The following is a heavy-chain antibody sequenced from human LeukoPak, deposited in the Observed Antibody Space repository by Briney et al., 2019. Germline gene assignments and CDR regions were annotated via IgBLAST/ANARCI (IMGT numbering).Heavy chain of an antibody. V-gene: IGHV3-30*18. CDR3: AKAKYSSGWDYYYYGMDV. CDR2: ISYDGSNK. Sequence: SGGSLRLSCAASGFTFSSYGMHWVRQAPGKGLGWVAVISYDGSNKYYADSVKGRFTISRDNSKNTLYLQMNSLRAEDTAVYYCAKAKYSSGWDYYYYGMDVWGQGTTVTVSS. CDR1: GFTFSSYG. J-gene: IGHJ6*02. D-gene: IGHD6-19*01.